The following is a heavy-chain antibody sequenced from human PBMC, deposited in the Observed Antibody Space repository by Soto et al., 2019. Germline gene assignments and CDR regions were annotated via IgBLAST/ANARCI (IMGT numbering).Heavy chain of an antibody. D-gene: IGHD5-12*01. V-gene: IGHV4-31*11. CDR1: GGSISSGGYN. J-gene: IGHJ4*02. CDR3: ARASGDYSGYDYGGFDY. CDR2: IYYSGST. Sequence: SETLSLTCAVSGGSISSGGYNWIRIRQDPGKGREGIGYIYYSGSTYYNPSLKSRVTISVDTSKNQFSLKLSSVTAADTAVYYCARASGDYSGYDYGGFDYWGQGTLVPVSS.